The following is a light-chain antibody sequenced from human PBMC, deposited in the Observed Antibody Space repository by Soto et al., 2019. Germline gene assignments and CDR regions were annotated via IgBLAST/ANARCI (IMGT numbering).Light chain of an antibody. CDR2: GAS. V-gene: IGKV3-20*01. CDR1: QSVSSSY. Sequence: EIVLTQSPGTLSLSPGERATLSYRASQSVSSSYLAWYQQKPGQAPRLLIYGASSRATGIPDRFSGSGSETDFTLTISRLEPEDFAVYYCHQYGSSPFTFGPGTKVDIK. J-gene: IGKJ3*01. CDR3: HQYGSSPFT.